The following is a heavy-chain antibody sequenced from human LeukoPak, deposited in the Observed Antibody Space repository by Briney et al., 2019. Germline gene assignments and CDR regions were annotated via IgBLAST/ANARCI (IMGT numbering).Heavy chain of an antibody. J-gene: IGHJ4*02. CDR3: ARDSVPHYYDSSGYYGSTDNFDY. CDR1: GYTFTGYY. CDR2: IHPNSGGT. Sequence: ASVKVSCKASGYTFTGYYMQWVRQAPGQGLEWMGRIHPNSGGTNYAQKFQGRVTMPRDTSISTAYMELSRLRSDDTAVYYCARDSVPHYYDSSGYYGSTDNFDYWGQGTLVTVSS. D-gene: IGHD3-22*01. V-gene: IGHV1-2*06.